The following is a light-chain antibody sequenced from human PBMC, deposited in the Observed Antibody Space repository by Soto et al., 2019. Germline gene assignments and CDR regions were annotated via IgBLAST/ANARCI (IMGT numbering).Light chain of an antibody. Sequence: QSVLTQPASVSGSPGQSITISCTGTSSDVGGYNYVSWYQPHPGKAPKLMIYDVSNRPSGVSNRFSGSKSGNTASLTISGLQAEDEADYYCSSYTSSSIVVFGGGTKVTVL. CDR2: DVS. J-gene: IGLJ2*01. V-gene: IGLV2-14*01. CDR1: SSDVGGYNY. CDR3: SSYTSSSIVV.